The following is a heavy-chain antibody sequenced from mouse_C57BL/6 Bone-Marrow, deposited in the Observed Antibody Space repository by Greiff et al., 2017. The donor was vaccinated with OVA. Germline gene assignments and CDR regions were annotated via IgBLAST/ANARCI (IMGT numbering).Heavy chain of an antibody. CDR3: ARRAAQKTWFAY. CDR2: IYPGDGDT. CDR1: GYAFSSYW. V-gene: IGHV1-80*01. Sequence: QVQLQQSGAELVKPGASVKISCKASGYAFSSYWMNWVKQRPGKGLEWIGQIYPGDGDTNYNGKFKGKATLTADKSSSTAYMQLSSLTSEDSAVYFCARRAAQKTWFAYWGQGTLVTVSA. D-gene: IGHD3-2*02. J-gene: IGHJ3*01.